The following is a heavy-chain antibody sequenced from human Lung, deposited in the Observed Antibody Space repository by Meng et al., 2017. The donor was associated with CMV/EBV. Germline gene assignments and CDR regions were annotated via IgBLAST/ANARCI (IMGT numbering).Heavy chain of an antibody. J-gene: IGHJ4*02. Sequence: SLKISCKASGLTFSSYEMIWVRQAPGRGLEWVSYIFRSWTTKSYADAVKGRFTISRDNAKNSLSLQVNSLRAEDTAVYDCGTFDSWGRGTLVTVSS. V-gene: IGHV3-48*03. CDR3: GTFDS. CDR1: GLTFSSYE. CDR2: IFRSWTTK.